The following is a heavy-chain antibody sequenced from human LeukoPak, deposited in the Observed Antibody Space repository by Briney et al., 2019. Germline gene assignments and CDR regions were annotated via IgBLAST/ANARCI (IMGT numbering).Heavy chain of an antibody. V-gene: IGHV3-21*01. CDR3: ARGSTMGDY. CDR2: ISSSSSYI. J-gene: IGHJ4*02. CDR1: GGTISSYY. Sequence: ETLSLTCTVSGGTISSYYWGWIRQPPGKGREGVSSISSSSSYIYYADSVRARFTISRANAKNSLYLQMKSLGAEDADVYYCARGSTMGDYWGQGTLVTVS. D-gene: IGHD3-10*01.